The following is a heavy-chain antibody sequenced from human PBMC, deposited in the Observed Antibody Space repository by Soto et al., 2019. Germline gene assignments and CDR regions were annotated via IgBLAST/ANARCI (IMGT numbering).Heavy chain of an antibody. CDR2: MHYSGNT. D-gene: IGHD2-8*02. CDR3: ATSTGWPGFDF. J-gene: IGHJ4*02. Sequence: QVQLQESGPGLVKPSETLSLTCSVSGGSISRYYCSWVRQPPGKGLEWIGHMHYSGNTRYNPSLKNRATVSLDTSKNQFSLKMSSVTAADTAVYYCATSTGWPGFDFWGQGTLATVSS. V-gene: IGHV4-59*08. CDR1: GGSISRYY.